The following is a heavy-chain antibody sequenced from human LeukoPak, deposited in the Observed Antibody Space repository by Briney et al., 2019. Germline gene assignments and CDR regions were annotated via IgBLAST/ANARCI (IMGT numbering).Heavy chain of an antibody. J-gene: IGHJ6*02. CDR3: ARDGVAGTLYYYYYGMDV. CDR2: ISYDGSNK. V-gene: IGHV3-30-3*01. D-gene: IGHD6-19*01. Sequence: GGSLRLSCAASGFTFSSYAMHWVRQAPGKGLEWVAVISYDGSNKYYADSVKGRFTISRDNSKNTLYLQMNSLRAEDTAVYYCARDGVAGTLYYYYYGMDVWGQGTTVTVSS. CDR1: GFTFSSYA.